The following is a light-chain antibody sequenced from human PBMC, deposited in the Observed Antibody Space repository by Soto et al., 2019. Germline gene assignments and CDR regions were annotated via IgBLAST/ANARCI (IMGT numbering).Light chain of an antibody. Sequence: IVMTQSPLSLPVTPGEPASISCRSSQSLLQTNGYTYLDWYLQKPGQSPQLLIYLTSIRASGVPDRFSGSGSGTEFTLKISRVEAEDVGIYYCMQSTHWPLTFGGGTKVDIK. J-gene: IGKJ4*01. CDR3: MQSTHWPLT. CDR1: QSLLQTNGYTY. CDR2: LTS. V-gene: IGKV2-28*01.